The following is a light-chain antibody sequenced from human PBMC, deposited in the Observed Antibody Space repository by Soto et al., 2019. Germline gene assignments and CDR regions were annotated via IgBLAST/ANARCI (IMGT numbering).Light chain of an antibody. CDR2: GAS. CDR1: QSVSSY. V-gene: IGKV3D-15*01. J-gene: IGKJ5*01. CDR3: QQRSYPIT. Sequence: EIVLTQSPATLSLSPGERATLSCRASQSVSSYLAWYQQKPGQAPSLLIYGASTRATGIPAGFSGGGSGTEFTLTISSLQSEDFAVYYCQQRSYPITFGQGTRLEIK.